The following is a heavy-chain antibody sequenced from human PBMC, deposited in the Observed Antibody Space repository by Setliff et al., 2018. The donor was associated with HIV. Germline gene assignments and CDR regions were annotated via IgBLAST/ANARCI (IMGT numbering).Heavy chain of an antibody. Sequence: PSETLSLTCAVYGGSFSGYYWSWIRQTPGKGLEWIGEINHSGNTNYNPSLKSRITISVDTSKSKFSLKLRSVTAADTAVYYCARLPPYCGGYCFNFDYWGQGKLVTVSS. CDR3: ARLPPYCGGYCFNFDY. CDR1: GGSFSGYY. D-gene: IGHD2-21*02. V-gene: IGHV4-34*01. J-gene: IGHJ4*02. CDR2: INHSGNT.